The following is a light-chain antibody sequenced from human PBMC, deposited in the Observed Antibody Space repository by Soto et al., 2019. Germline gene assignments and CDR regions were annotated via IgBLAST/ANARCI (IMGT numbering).Light chain of an antibody. V-gene: IGKV1-5*03. CDR2: KAS. CDR3: QQYNSPMYT. Sequence: DIQMTQSPSTLSASVGDRVTITGRASQSLSSGLAWYQQNPGKAPKLLIYKASSLESGVQSRFSGSGSGTEFTLTISSLQSDDFAADYCQQYNSPMYTFGQGPKLQIK. CDR1: QSLSSG. J-gene: IGKJ2*01.